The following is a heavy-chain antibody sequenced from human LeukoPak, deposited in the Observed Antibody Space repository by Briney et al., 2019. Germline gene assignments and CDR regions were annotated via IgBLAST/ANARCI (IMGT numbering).Heavy chain of an antibody. CDR2: ISYDGSNK. CDR3: ARDRGGYDLLYYFDY. CDR1: GFTFSSYA. D-gene: IGHD5-12*01. V-gene: IGHV3-30*04. J-gene: IGHJ4*02. Sequence: PGRSLRLSCAASGFTFSSYAMHWVRQAPGKGPEWVAVISYDGSNKYYADSVKGRFTISRDNSKNTLYLQMNSLRAEDAAVYYCARDRGGYDLLYYFDYWGQGTLVTVFS.